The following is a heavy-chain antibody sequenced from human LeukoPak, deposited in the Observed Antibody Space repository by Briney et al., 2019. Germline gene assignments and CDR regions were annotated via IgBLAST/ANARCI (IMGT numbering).Heavy chain of an antibody. CDR1: GGSISSYY. Sequence: PSETLSLTCTVSGGSISSYYWSWIRQPPGKGLEWIGYICYSGTTNYNPSLKSRITISVDTSKNQFSLKLSSVTAADTAVYYCARGVYIAAAQYGYWGQGTLVTVSS. D-gene: IGHD6-13*01. J-gene: IGHJ4*02. CDR2: ICYSGTT. V-gene: IGHV4-59*01. CDR3: ARGVYIAAAQYGY.